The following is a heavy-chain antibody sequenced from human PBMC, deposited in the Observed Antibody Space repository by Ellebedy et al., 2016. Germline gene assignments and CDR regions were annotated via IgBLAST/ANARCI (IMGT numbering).Heavy chain of an antibody. CDR3: VKERYGGAAAGDFDY. Sequence: GGSLRLXCTASGFTFDDYAIHSVRQGPGKGPEWHSCDGWNSIVIYYADSVKGRFTVSRDNAKNSLYLEMNSLKPEDTAFYYCVKERYGGAAAGDFDYWGQGTLVTVSS. D-gene: IGHD6-13*01. V-gene: IGHV3-9*01. CDR2: DGWNSIVI. CDR1: GFTFDDYA. J-gene: IGHJ4*02.